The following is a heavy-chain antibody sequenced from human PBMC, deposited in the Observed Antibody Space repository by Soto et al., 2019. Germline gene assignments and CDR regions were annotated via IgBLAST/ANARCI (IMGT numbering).Heavy chain of an antibody. CDR2: VSGSGGST. CDR1: GFTFNSDA. Sequence: EVQLLESGGGLVQPGGSLRLSCAASGFTFNSDAMSWVRQAPAKGLEWVSTVSGSGGSTYYADSVKGRFTISRDNSKNTLYLQMNSLRAEDTAIYCCAKLPLMTTVAYFDYWGQGTLVTVSS. V-gene: IGHV3-23*01. CDR3: AKLPLMTTVAYFDY. J-gene: IGHJ4*02. D-gene: IGHD4-4*01.